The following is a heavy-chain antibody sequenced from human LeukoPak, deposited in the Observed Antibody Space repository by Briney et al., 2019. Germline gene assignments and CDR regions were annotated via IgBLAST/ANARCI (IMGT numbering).Heavy chain of an antibody. V-gene: IGHV4-61*02. Sequence: PSETLSLTCTVSGGSISSGSYYWSWIRQPAGKGLEWIGRIYTSGSTNYNPSLKSRVTISVDTSKNQFSLKLSSVTAADTAVYYCARDVWVPYSSSWYGGAFDIWGQGTMVTVSS. J-gene: IGHJ3*02. CDR2: IYTSGST. CDR1: GGSISSGSYY. CDR3: ARDVWVPYSSSWYGGAFDI. D-gene: IGHD6-13*01.